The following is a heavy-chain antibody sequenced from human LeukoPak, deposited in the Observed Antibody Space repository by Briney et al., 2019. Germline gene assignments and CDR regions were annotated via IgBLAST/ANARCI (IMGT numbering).Heavy chain of an antibody. Sequence: GGSLRLSCAASGFAFSSYSMNWVRQAPGKGLEWVSSISSSSSYIYYADSVKGRFTISRDNAKNSLYLQMNSLRAEDTAVYYCARDRGSSWYVDYWGQGTLVTVSS. CDR3: ARDRGSSWYVDY. J-gene: IGHJ4*02. CDR1: GFAFSSYS. CDR2: ISSSSSYI. D-gene: IGHD6-13*01. V-gene: IGHV3-21*01.